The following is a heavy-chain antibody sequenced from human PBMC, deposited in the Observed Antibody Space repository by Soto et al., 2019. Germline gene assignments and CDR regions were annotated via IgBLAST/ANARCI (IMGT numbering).Heavy chain of an antibody. J-gene: IGHJ6*02. CDR1: GGTFSSYA. D-gene: IGHD6-13*01. CDR3: ARAAKEAAAFSRYYGMDV. V-gene: IGHV1-69*13. CDR2: IIPIFGTA. Sequence: GDSVKVSCKASGGTFSSYAISWVRQAPGQGLEWMGGIIPIFGTANYAQKFQGRVTITADESTSTAYMELSSLRSEDTAVYYCARAAKEAAAFSRYYGMDVCGQGTTVTL.